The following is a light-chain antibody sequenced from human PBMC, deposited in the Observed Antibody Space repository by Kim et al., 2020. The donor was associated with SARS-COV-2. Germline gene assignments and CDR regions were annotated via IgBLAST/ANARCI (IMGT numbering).Light chain of an antibody. CDR3: QQYNSPMYT. V-gene: IGKV1-5*03. CDR1: QSINRW. J-gene: IGKJ2*01. Sequence: SASIGDRVTITCRASQSINRWLAWYQQKPGKAPKLLIYTPSSLESGVPSRFSGGGSGTEFTLTISSLQPDDFATYYCQQYNSPMYTFGQGTKLEI. CDR2: TPS.